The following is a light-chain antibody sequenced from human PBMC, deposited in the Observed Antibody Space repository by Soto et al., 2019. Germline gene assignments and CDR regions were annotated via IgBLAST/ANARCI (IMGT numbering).Light chain of an antibody. CDR2: GAS. V-gene: IGKV3-20*01. CDR3: QNYDSSPYT. Sequence: ETVLTQSPGTLSLSPGETATLSCRASQSVASNSLAWYQQKPGQAPRLLVYGASGRATDIPDRFSGRGSGTDFTLTINRLEPEDVADYYCQNYDSSPYTFGQGTKLEIK. CDR1: QSVASNS. J-gene: IGKJ2*01.